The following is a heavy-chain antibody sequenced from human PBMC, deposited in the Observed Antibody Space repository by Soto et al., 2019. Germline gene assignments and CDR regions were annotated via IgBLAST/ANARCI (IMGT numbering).Heavy chain of an antibody. V-gene: IGHV3-15*07. D-gene: IGHD3-22*01. CDR3: TTDPNYYDSSGYYSDFDY. CDR1: GFTFSNVW. Sequence: GGSLRLSCTASGFTFSNVWMNWVRQAPGKGLEWVGRIKSKTDGGTTDYAAPVKGRFTISRDDSKNTLYLQMNSLKTEDTAVYYCTTDPNYYDSSGYYSDFDYWGQGTLVTVSS. CDR2: IKSKTDGGTT. J-gene: IGHJ4*02.